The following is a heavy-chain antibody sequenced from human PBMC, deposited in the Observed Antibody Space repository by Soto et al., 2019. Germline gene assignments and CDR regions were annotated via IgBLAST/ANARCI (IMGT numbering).Heavy chain of an antibody. CDR1: GGSIGSGSYY. CDR2: IYFSGST. J-gene: IGHJ4*01. Sequence: TLSLTCTVSGGSIGSGSYYWSWIRQHPGKGLEWIGYIYFSGSTYYNPSLKSRVTISEDTSKNQFSLRLSSVTAADTVTYYCARGGYCYPSCALSELYYFAYCGHGLPVTVSS. V-gene: IGHV4-31*03. D-gene: IGHD2-21*02. CDR3: ARGGYCYPSCALSELYYFAY.